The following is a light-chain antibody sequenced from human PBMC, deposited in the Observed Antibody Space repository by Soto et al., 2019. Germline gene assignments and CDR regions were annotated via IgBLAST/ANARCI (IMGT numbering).Light chain of an antibody. CDR3: QQYNNWPPT. Sequence: EIVLTQSPATLSLSPGEIATLSCRASQTITTELAWYQQKPGQPPRLLIYDASNRATGIPARFSGSGSGTEFTLTISSLQSEDFAVYYCQQYNNWPPTFGQGTKVDNK. CDR2: DAS. V-gene: IGKV3D-15*01. J-gene: IGKJ1*01. CDR1: QTITTE.